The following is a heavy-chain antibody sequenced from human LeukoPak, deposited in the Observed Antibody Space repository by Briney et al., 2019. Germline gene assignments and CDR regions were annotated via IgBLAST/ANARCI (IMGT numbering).Heavy chain of an antibody. D-gene: IGHD5-12*01. V-gene: IGHV3-49*03. CDR3: TRIRGYSGYDLFDY. CDR2: IRSKAYGGTT. Sequence: PGGSLRLSCTASGFTFGDYAMSWFRQAPGKGLDWVGFIRSKAYGGTTEYAASVKGRFTISRDDSKSIAYLQMNSLKTEDTAVYYCTRIRGYSGYDLFDYWGQGTLVTVSS. J-gene: IGHJ4*02. CDR1: GFTFGDYA.